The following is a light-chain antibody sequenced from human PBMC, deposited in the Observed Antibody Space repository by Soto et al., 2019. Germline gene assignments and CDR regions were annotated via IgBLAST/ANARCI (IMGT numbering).Light chain of an antibody. Sequence: EIVLTQSPGTLSLSPGERATLSCRASQSVGSSYLAWYQQKPGQAPRVLIYGASSRATGIPDRFSGSGSGTDFTLTISRLEPEDFAVYYCQQYATSPFTFGPGTTVDIK. V-gene: IGKV3-20*01. J-gene: IGKJ3*01. CDR3: QQYATSPFT. CDR2: GAS. CDR1: QSVGSSY.